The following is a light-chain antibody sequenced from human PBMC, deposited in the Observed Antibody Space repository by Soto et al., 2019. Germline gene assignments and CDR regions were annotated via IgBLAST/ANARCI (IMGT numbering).Light chain of an antibody. CDR2: EGS. J-gene: IGLJ1*01. CDR1: SSDVGSYNL. Sequence: QSVLTQPASVSGSPGQSITISCTGTSSDVGSYNLVSWYQQHPGKAPKLMIYEGSKRPSGVSNHFSGSKSGNTASLTISGLQAEDEADYYCCSYAGGSTYVFGTGTKLTVL. V-gene: IGLV2-23*01. CDR3: CSYAGGSTYV.